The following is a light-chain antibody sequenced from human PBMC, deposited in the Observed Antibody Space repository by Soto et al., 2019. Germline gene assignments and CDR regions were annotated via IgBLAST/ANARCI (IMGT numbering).Light chain of an antibody. J-gene: IGKJ1*01. Sequence: AIRMTQSPSSLSASTGDRLTITCQASQGISSYLAWYQQKPGKAPKLLIYAASTLQSGVPSRFSGSGSGTDFTLTISSLKSEDFATYYCQQYYSYTPTFCQGTKVDIK. CDR1: QGISSY. CDR3: QQYYSYTPT. V-gene: IGKV1-8*01. CDR2: AAS.